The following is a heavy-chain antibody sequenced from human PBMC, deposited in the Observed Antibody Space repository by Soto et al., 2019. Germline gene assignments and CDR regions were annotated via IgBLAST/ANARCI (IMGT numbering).Heavy chain of an antibody. Sequence: SETLSLTCTVSGGSISSSSYYWGWIRQPPGEGLEWIGSIYYSGSTYYNPSLKSRVTISVDTSKNQFSLKLSSVTAADTAVYYCASQVLMRDDSSGYYPLFDYWGQGTLVTVSS. CDR3: ASQVLMRDDSSGYYPLFDY. V-gene: IGHV4-39*01. CDR1: GGSISSSSYY. J-gene: IGHJ4*02. CDR2: IYYSGST. D-gene: IGHD3-22*01.